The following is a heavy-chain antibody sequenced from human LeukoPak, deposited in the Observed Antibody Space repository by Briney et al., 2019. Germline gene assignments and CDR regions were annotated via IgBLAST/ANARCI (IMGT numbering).Heavy chain of an antibody. CDR2: IKQDGSEK. V-gene: IGHV3-7*01. CDR3: ARYVVVMAASVYYYYYGMDV. CDR1: GFTFSSFW. Sequence: GGSLRLSCAASGFTFSSFWMSWVRQAPGKGLEWVANIKQDGSEKSYVDSVKGRFTTSRDNAKNSLYLQMNSLRAEDTAVYYCARYVVVMAASVYYYYYGMDVWGQGTTVTVSS. D-gene: IGHD2-21*02. J-gene: IGHJ6*02.